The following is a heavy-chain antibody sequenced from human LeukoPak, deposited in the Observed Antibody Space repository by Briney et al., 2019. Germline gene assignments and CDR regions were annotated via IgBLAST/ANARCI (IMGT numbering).Heavy chain of an antibody. Sequence: GGSLRLSCAASGLTLSTYWMNWVRQAPGKGLEWVANIKEDGSEKYYVDSVKGRFTISRDNAKNSVYLQMNSLRAEDTAIYYCARNARGPGDYWGQGTVVTVSS. CDR3: ARNARGPGDY. D-gene: IGHD2-2*01. CDR2: IKEDGSEK. J-gene: IGHJ4*02. CDR1: GLTLSTYW. V-gene: IGHV3-7*01.